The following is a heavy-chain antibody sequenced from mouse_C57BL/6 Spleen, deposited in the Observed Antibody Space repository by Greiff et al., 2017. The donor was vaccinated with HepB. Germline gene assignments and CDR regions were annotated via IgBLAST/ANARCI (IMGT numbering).Heavy chain of an antibody. Sequence: VQLQQSGPELVKPGASVKISCKASGYAFSSSWMNWVKQRPGKGLEWIGRIYPGDGDTNYNGKFKGKATLTADKSSSTAYMQLSSLTSEDSAVYFCARCDGYYVDAMDYWGQGTSVTVSS. D-gene: IGHD2-3*01. V-gene: IGHV1-82*01. CDR3: ARCDGYYVDAMDY. CDR1: GYAFSSSW. J-gene: IGHJ4*01. CDR2: IYPGDGDT.